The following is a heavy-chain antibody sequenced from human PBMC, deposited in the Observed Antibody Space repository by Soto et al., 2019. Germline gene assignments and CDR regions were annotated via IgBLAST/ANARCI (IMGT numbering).Heavy chain of an antibody. CDR2: IYYSGST. Sequence: SETLSLTCTVSGGSISSYYWSWIRQPPGKGLEWIGYIYYSGSTNYNPSLKSRVTISVDTSKNQFSLKLSSVTAADTAVYYCASAGYCTNGVCYITFDYWGQGTLVTVSS. J-gene: IGHJ4*02. CDR3: ASAGYCTNGVCYITFDY. CDR1: GGSISSYY. D-gene: IGHD2-8*01. V-gene: IGHV4-59*01.